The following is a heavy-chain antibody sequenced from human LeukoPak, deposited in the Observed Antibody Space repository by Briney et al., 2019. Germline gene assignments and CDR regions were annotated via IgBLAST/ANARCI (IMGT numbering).Heavy chain of an antibody. CDR2: IRQDGSVK. CDR3: ARERPNDY. Sequence: PGGSLRLSCAASGFTFSTYWMSWVRQTPGKGLEWVANIRQDGSVKYYVDSVKGRFTISRDNAKNSLYLLMSSLRAEDTAIYYCARERPNDYWGQGTLVTVSS. V-gene: IGHV3-7*01. CDR1: GFTFSTYW. D-gene: IGHD6-6*01. J-gene: IGHJ4*02.